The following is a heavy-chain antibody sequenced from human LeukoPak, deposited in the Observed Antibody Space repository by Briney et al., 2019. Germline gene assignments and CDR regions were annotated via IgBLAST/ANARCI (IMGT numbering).Heavy chain of an antibody. CDR3: ARGYDY. J-gene: IGHJ4*02. Sequence: PSETLSLTCSVSGGSLSGSHYYWAWIRQPPGKGLEWIAIINYSGNRYYNPSLRSRATISVDTSTNQFSLNLNSVTAEETAVYYCARGYDYWGQGTLVTVSS. D-gene: IGHD3-22*01. CDR1: GGSLSGSHYY. CDR2: INYSGNR. V-gene: IGHV4-39*01.